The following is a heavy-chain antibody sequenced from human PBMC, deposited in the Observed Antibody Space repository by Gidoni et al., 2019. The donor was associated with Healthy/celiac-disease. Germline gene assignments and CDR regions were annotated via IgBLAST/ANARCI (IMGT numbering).Heavy chain of an antibody. J-gene: IGHJ3*02. CDR1: GFTFSSYS. CDR3: ARAPKGIVGATDAFDI. Sequence: EVQLVESGGGLVQPGGSLRLSFAASGFTFSSYSMNWVRQAPGKGLEWVSYISSSSSTIDYADSVKGRFTISRDNAKNSLYLQMNSLRAEDTAVYYCARAPKGIVGATDAFDIWGQGTMVTVSS. V-gene: IGHV3-48*04. D-gene: IGHD1-26*01. CDR2: ISSSSSTI.